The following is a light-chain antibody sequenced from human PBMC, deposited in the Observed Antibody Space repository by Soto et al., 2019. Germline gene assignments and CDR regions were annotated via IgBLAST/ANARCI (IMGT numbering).Light chain of an antibody. CDR1: ETISRS. CDR3: QQTHSVPLT. Sequence: DIQMTQSPSSLSASVGDRVTITCRASETISRSLNWFQQKPGKAPKLLIYAASILQNEVPSRFSGSGSGTDFTLSITSLQFEDFSTYYCQQTHSVPLTFVQGTRLEI. CDR2: AAS. J-gene: IGKJ5*01. V-gene: IGKV1-39*01.